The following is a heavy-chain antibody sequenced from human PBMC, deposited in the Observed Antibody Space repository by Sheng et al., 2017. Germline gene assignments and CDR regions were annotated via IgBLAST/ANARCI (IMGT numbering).Heavy chain of an antibody. J-gene: IGHJ3*02. CDR3: AKDQLLLDYDFWSGFWDAFDI. Sequence: EVQLVESGGGLVQPGGTLRLSCAASGFTFSSYGMSWVRQAPGKGLEWVSAISGSGGSTYYADSVKGRFTISRDNSKNTLYLQMNSLRAEDTAVYYCAKDQLLLDYDFWSGFWDAFDIWGQGTMVTVSS. CDR2: ISGSGGST. CDR1: GFTFSSYG. D-gene: IGHD3-3*01. V-gene: IGHV3-23*04.